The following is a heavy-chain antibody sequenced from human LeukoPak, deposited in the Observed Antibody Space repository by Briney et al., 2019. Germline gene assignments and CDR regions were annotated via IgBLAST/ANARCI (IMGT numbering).Heavy chain of an antibody. CDR3: ARWAYDSSGYYETYYFDY. CDR2: IYSGGST. V-gene: IGHV3-53*01. Sequence: PGGSLRLSCAASGFSVSSNHMNWVRQAPGKGLEWVSVIYSGGSTYYADSVKGRFTISRDNSKNTLYLQMNSLRAEDTAVYYCARWAYDSSGYYETYYFDYWGQGTLVTVSS. D-gene: IGHD3-22*01. J-gene: IGHJ4*02. CDR1: GFSVSSNH.